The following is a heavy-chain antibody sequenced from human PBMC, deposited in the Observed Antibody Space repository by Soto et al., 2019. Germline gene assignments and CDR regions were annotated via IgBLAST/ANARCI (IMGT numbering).Heavy chain of an antibody. J-gene: IGHJ4*02. V-gene: IGHV3-23*01. CDR2: VGGSGSDT. Sequence: PGGSLRLSCAVSGFTFSTYAMSWVRQAPGKGLEWVSAVGGSGSDTYYADSVKGRFTISRDDSKNTLYLHMSSLRVEDTAIYYCAKRQSFDFWSGYLPFFDYWGQGTPVTVSS. CDR3: AKRQSFDFWSGYLPFFDY. CDR1: GFTFSTYA. D-gene: IGHD3-3*01.